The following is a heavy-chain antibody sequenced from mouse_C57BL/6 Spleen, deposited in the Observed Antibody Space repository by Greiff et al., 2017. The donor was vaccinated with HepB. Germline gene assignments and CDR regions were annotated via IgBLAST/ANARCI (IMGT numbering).Heavy chain of an antibody. Sequence: VQLKESGPELVKPGASVKIPCKASGYTFTDYNMDWVKQSHGKSLEWIGDINPNNGGTIYNQKFKGKATLTVDKSSSTAYMELRSLTSEDTAVYYCARLGSSGYVGAMDYWGQGTSVTVSS. V-gene: IGHV1-18*01. CDR1: GYTFTDYN. CDR2: INPNNGGT. J-gene: IGHJ4*01. D-gene: IGHD3-2*02. CDR3: ARLGSSGYVGAMDY.